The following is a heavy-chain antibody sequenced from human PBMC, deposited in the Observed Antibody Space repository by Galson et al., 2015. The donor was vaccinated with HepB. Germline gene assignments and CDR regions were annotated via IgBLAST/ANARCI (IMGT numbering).Heavy chain of an antibody. CDR1: GYTFTSYG. CDR2: ISAYNGNT. Sequence: SCKASGYTFTSYGISWVRQAPGQGLEWMGWISAYNGNTNYAQKLQGRVTMTTDTSTSTAYMELRSLRSDDTAVYYRARDLVAAAGTLVVYYYYGMDVWGQGTTVTVSS. J-gene: IGHJ6*02. V-gene: IGHV1-18*01. CDR3: ARDLVAAAGTLVVYYYYGMDV. D-gene: IGHD6-13*01.